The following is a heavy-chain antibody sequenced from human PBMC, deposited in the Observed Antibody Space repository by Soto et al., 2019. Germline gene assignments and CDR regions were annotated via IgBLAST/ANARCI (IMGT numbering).Heavy chain of an antibody. D-gene: IGHD3-10*01. Sequence: SETLSLTCAVSGGSISSGGYSWSWIRQPPGKGLEWIGYIYYSGSTNYNPSLKSRVTISIDTSKNQFSLKLSSVTAADTAVYYCARGLLGDSGYYYGTDVWGQGTTVTVSS. CDR1: GGSISSGGYS. J-gene: IGHJ6*02. CDR3: ARGLLGDSGYYYGTDV. V-gene: IGHV4-61*08. CDR2: IYYSGST.